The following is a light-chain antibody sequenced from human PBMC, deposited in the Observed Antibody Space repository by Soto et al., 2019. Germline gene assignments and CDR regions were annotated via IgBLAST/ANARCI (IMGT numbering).Light chain of an antibody. J-gene: IGKJ5*01. CDR3: QRYNNWPFS. CDR2: DVS. CDR1: QGVTTN. Sequence: EILITQSPATLAVSPGERVSLSCRAGQGVTTNFAWYQQKSGQSPRLLIYDVSSRATGVPSRFSGTGSETDFTLTISGLQSEDSAIYFCQRYNNWPFSFGQGTRLEIK. V-gene: IGKV3-15*01.